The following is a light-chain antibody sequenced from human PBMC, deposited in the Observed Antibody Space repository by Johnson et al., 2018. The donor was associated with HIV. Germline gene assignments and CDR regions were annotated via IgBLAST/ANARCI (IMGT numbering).Light chain of an antibody. J-gene: IGLJ1*01. V-gene: IGLV1-51*02. CDR1: SSNIGNNY. CDR3: GTWDSSLGAHYV. CDR2: EKN. Sequence: QSVLTQPPSVSAAPGQKVTISCSGSSSNIGNNYVSWYQQLPGTAPKLLIYEKNKRPSGIPDRFSASKSGTSATLDITGLQTGDEADYYCGTWDSSLGAHYVCGTGTKVTVL.